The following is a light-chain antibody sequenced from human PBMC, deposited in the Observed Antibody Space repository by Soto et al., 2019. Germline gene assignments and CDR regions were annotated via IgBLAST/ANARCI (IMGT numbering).Light chain of an antibody. J-gene: IGLJ2*01. CDR2: SNN. Sequence: QSVLTQPPSASGTPGQRVTISCSGSSSNIGSNTVNWYQQLPGTAPKLLIYSNNQRPSGGPDRFSGSKSGTSASLAISGLQSEDEADYYCAAWDDSLNGFVVFGGGTQLTVL. V-gene: IGLV1-44*01. CDR3: AAWDDSLNGFVV. CDR1: SSNIGSNT.